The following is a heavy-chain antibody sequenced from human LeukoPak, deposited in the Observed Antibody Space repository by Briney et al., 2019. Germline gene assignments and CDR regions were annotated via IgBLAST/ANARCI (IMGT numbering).Heavy chain of an antibody. J-gene: IGHJ6*04. D-gene: IGHD3-16*01. CDR1: GFTFSSYW. CDR2: INSDGSST. CDR3: ARNLGGGGYYYYGMDV. V-gene: IGHV3-74*01. Sequence: GGSLRLSYAASGFTFSSYWMHWVRQAPGKGLVWVSRINSDGSSTSYADSVKGRFTISRDNAKNTLYLQMNSLRAEDTAVYYCARNLGGGGYYYYGMDVWGKGTTVTASS.